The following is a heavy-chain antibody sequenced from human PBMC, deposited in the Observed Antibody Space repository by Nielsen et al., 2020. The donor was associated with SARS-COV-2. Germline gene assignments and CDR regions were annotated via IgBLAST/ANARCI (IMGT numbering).Heavy chain of an antibody. CDR3: TKGAQLGDY. CDR1: GFTFSKYW. J-gene: IGHJ4*02. V-gene: IGHV3-30*18. Sequence: GESLKISCEASGFTFSKYWMNWVRQAPGKGLEWVTFISYDGSVKYYTDSVKGRFTISTDLSNNTLYLQMNSLRVEDTAIYYCTKGAQLGDYWGQGTLVTVSS. D-gene: IGHD6-13*01. CDR2: ISYDGSVK.